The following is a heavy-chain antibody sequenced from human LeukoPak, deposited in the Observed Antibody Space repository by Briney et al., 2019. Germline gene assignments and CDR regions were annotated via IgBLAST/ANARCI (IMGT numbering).Heavy chain of an antibody. CDR2: IRSKAYGGTT. CDR3: TRDLSGDLFDY. Sequence: GRSLRLSCTASGFTFGDYAMSWVRQGPGKGLEWVGFIRSKAYGGTTEYAASLKGRFIISRDDSKSIVYLQMNSLKTEDTAVYYCTRDLSGDLFDYWGQGTLVTVSS. V-gene: IGHV3-49*04. CDR1: GFTFGDYA. J-gene: IGHJ4*02. D-gene: IGHD3-10*02.